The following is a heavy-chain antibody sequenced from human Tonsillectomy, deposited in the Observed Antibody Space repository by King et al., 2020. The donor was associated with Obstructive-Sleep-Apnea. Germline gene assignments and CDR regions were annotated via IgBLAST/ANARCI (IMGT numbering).Heavy chain of an antibody. CDR1: GYTFTAYY. V-gene: IGHV1-2*02. J-gene: IGHJ4*02. CDR3: ARGGIVATMTGFYYFDY. D-gene: IGHD5-12*01. CDR2: SNPDSGGT. Sequence: VQLVQAWTEVKKPGASVKVSCKASGYTFTAYYMHWGRQAPGQGLEWMGWSNPDSGGTPYARKFQGRGTMTTDTSITTAYMEVGGRRSDDTAVYFCARGGIVATMTGFYYFDYWGQRTLVTVSS.